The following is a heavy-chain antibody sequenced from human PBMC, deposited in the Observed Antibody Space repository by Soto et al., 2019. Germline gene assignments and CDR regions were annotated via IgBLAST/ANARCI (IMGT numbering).Heavy chain of an antibody. Sequence: GGSLRLSCAASGFTFSSYSMNWVRQAPGKGLEWVSSISSSSSYIYYADSVKGRFTISRDNAKNSLYLQMNSLRAEDTAVYYCARAEEVRGVIYYYYYYMDVWGKGTTVTVSS. V-gene: IGHV3-21*01. CDR2: ISSSSSYI. J-gene: IGHJ6*03. CDR3: ARAEEVRGVIYYYYYYMDV. D-gene: IGHD3-10*01. CDR1: GFTFSSYS.